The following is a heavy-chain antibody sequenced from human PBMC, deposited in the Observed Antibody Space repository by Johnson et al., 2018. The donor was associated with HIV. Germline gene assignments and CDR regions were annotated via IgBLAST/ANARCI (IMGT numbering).Heavy chain of an antibody. CDR2: ISYDGSNK. CDR1: GFTFSSYG. Sequence: QVLLVESGGGVVQPGRSLRLSCAASGFTFSSYGMHWVRQAPGKGLEWVAVISYDGSNKYYADSVKGRFPISRDNSKNTLYLQMNSLRAEDTAVYYCAKDLVDTAMDDAFDIWGQGTRSPSLQ. D-gene: IGHD5-18*01. CDR3: AKDLVDTAMDDAFDI. J-gene: IGHJ3*02. V-gene: IGHV3-30*18.